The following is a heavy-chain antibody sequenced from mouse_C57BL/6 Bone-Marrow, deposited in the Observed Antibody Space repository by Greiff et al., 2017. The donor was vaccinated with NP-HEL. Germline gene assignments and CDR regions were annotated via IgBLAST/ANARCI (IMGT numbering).Heavy chain of an antibody. V-gene: IGHV6-3*01. Sequence: EVQRVESGGGLVQPGGSMKLSCVASGFTFSNYWMNWVRQSPEKGLEWVAQIRLKSDNYATHYAESVKGRFTISRDDSKSSVYLQMNNLRAEDTGIYYCTSLYDYDVPAWFAYWGQGTLVTVSA. CDR1: GFTFSNYW. CDR2: IRLKSDNYAT. CDR3: TSLYDYDVPAWFAY. D-gene: IGHD2-4*01. J-gene: IGHJ3*01.